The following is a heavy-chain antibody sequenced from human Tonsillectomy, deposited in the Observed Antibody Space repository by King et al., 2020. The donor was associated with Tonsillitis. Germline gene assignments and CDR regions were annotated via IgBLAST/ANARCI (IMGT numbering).Heavy chain of an antibody. CDR1: GFTFSSYT. CDR3: AQGTMCRGAHYPSDAFDI. CDR2: INDGGGTT. D-gene: IGHD3-10*01. Sequence: VQLVESGGGLVHSGGSLRLSCAASGFTFSSYTMSWVRQAPGKGLEWVSTINDGGGTTYYTDSVKGRFTISRDNFRNTMFLQMNSLGPEDTAMYYCAQGTMCRGAHYPSDAFDIRGQGTMVTVSS. V-gene: IGHV3-23*04. J-gene: IGHJ3*02.